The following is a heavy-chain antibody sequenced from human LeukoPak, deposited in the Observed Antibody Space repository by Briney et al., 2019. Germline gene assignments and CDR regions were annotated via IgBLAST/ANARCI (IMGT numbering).Heavy chain of an antibody. Sequence: GGSLRLSCAASGFTFSSYGMHWVRQAPGKGLEWVIFIRYDGTTTYYADSVKGRFTVSRDNSKNTLYLQMSSLKAEDTAIYYCAKEIYCTATTCQGNDAFHIWGQGTVVTVSS. CDR3: AKEIYCTATTCQGNDAFHI. CDR1: GFTFSSYG. J-gene: IGHJ3*02. CDR2: IRYDGTTT. V-gene: IGHV3-30*02. D-gene: IGHD2-8*02.